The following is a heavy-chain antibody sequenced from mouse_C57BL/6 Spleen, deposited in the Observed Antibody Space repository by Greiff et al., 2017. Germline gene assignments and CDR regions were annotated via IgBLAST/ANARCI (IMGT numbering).Heavy chain of an antibody. CDR3: ANFYYDFPMDY. V-gene: IGHV1-26*01. CDR1: GYTFTDYY. CDR2: INPNNGGT. D-gene: IGHD2-4*01. J-gene: IGHJ4*01. Sequence: EVQLQQSGPELVKPGASVKISCKASGYTFTDYYMNWVKQSHGKSLEWIGDINPNNGGTSYNQKFKGKATLTVDKSSSTAYMELRSLTSEDSAVYYCANFYYDFPMDYWGQGTSVTVSS.